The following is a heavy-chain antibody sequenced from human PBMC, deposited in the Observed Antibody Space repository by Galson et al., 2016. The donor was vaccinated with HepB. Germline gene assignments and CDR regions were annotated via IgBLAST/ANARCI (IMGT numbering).Heavy chain of an antibody. CDR1: GFTFSSYV. D-gene: IGHD5-24*01. V-gene: IGHV3-74*01. Sequence: SLRLSCAASGFTFSSYVMHWVRQPPGKGPVWVSRINADGRTTFDADSVKGRFTISRDNAKNTLYLKMNSLRVEDTAVYYCAASPRGWLQHDSWGQGTLVTVAS. J-gene: IGHJ4*02. CDR2: INADGRTT. CDR3: AASPRGWLQHDS.